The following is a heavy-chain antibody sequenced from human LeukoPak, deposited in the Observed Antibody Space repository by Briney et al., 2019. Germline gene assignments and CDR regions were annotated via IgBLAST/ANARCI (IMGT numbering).Heavy chain of an antibody. V-gene: IGHV6-1*01. Sequence: SQTLSLTCAISGDSVSSNTAAWNWIRQSPSRGLEWLGRTYYRSKWNNNYAVSVKGQITINPDTSKNQFSLQLNSVTPEDTAIYYCARDLNGAVAFDIWGPGTMVTVSP. D-gene: IGHD2-8*01. CDR2: TYYRSKWNN. J-gene: IGHJ3*02. CDR1: GDSVSSNTAA. CDR3: ARDLNGAVAFDI.